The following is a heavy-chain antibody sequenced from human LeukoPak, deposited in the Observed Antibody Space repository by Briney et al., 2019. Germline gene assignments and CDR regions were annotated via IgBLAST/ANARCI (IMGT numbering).Heavy chain of an antibody. CDR2: ISSSSSTI. V-gene: IGHV3-48*04. Sequence: PGGSLRLSCAASGFTFSSYSMNWVRQAPGKGLEWVSYISSSSSTIYYADSVKGRFTISRDNAKNSLYLQMNSLRAEDTAVYYCARNRFGEEDYWGQGTLVTVSS. CDR1: GFTFSSYS. CDR3: ARNRFGEEDY. D-gene: IGHD3-10*01. J-gene: IGHJ4*02.